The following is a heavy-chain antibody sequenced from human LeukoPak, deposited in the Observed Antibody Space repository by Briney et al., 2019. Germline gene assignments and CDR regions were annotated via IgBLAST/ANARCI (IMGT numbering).Heavy chain of an antibody. CDR2: IKSKTDGGTT. J-gene: IGHJ4*02. CDR3: TRYSSSGWV. V-gene: IGHV3-15*01. Sequence: GGSLRLSCAASGFIFNNAWMNWVRQAPGKGPEWVGRIKSKTDGGTTDYAAPVKGRFTIPRDDSKNTLYLQMNSLKTDDTAVYYCTRYSSSGWVWGQGTLVTVSS. D-gene: IGHD6-19*01. CDR1: GFIFNNAW.